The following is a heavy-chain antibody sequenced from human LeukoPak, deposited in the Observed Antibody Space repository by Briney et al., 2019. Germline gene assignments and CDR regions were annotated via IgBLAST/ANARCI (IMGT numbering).Heavy chain of an antibody. Sequence: PSETLSLTCGVYGASLSGYYWTWIRQPPGKGLEWIGEINHSGSTKYNLSLKSRVTISVDTSKNQFSLNLRSVTAADTSVYYCARVADYDSWSTHYPPNRLRFDYWGQGTLVTVSS. CDR3: ARVADYDSWSTHYPPNRLRFDY. CDR1: GASLSGYY. J-gene: IGHJ4*02. D-gene: IGHD3-3*01. CDR2: INHSGST. V-gene: IGHV4-34*01.